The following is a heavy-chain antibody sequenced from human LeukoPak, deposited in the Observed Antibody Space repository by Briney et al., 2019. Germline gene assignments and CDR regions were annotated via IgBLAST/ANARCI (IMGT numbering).Heavy chain of an antibody. CDR1: GFTFSSYW. V-gene: IGHV3-7*03. J-gene: IGHJ4*02. CDR2: IKQDGREK. Sequence: GGSLRLSCAASGFTFSSYWMSWVRQAPGKGLEWVAYIKQDGREKDYVDSVKGRFTISRDNAKNSLYLQMNSLRAEDTALYYCARVDKEDDFWSGYHSWGQGTLVTVSS. D-gene: IGHD3-3*01. CDR3: ARVDKEDDFWSGYHS.